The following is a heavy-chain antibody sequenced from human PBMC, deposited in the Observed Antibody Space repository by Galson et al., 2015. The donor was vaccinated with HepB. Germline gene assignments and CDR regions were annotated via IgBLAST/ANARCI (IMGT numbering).Heavy chain of an antibody. Sequence: SVKVSCKASGYTFTSYGISWVRQAPGQGLEWMGWISAYNGNTNYAQKLQGRVTMTTDTSTSTAYMELRSLRSDDTAVYYCARDRPIELGYCSSTSCYGDYYGMDVWGQGTTVTVSS. J-gene: IGHJ6*02. CDR3: ARDRPIELGYCSSTSCYGDYYGMDV. CDR2: ISAYNGNT. V-gene: IGHV1-18*04. CDR1: GYTFTSYG. D-gene: IGHD2-2*01.